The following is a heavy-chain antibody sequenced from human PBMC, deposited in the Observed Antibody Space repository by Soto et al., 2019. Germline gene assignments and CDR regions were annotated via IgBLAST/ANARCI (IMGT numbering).Heavy chain of an antibody. J-gene: IGHJ5*02. V-gene: IGHV2-5*02. CDR1: GFSLSTSGVG. CDR2: IYWDNDK. Sequence: QITLKESGPTLVKPTQTLTLTCTFSGFSLSTSGVGVGWIRQPPGKALEWLALIYWDNDKRYSPSLKSRLTITKDTSKNQVVLTMTNMDPVDTATYYCAHRAIAAPGPENWFDPWGQGTLVTVSS. CDR3: AHRAIAAPGPENWFDP. D-gene: IGHD6-25*01.